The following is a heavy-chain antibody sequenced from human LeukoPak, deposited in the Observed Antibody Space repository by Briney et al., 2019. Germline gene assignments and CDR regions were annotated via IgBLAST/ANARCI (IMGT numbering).Heavy chain of an antibody. V-gene: IGHV4-61*02. CDR2: IYTSGST. Sequence: TSETLSLTCTVSGGSISSGSYYWSWIRQPAGKGLEWIGRIYTSGSTNYNPSLKSRVTISVGTSKNQFSLKLSSVTAADTAVYYCARDRAVLGYCSSTSCYAGLNWFDPWGQGTLVTVSS. D-gene: IGHD2-2*01. J-gene: IGHJ5*02. CDR3: ARDRAVLGYCSSTSCYAGLNWFDP. CDR1: GGSISSGSYY.